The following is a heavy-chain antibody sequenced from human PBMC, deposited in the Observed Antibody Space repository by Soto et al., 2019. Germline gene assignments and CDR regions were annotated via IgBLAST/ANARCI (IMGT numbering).Heavy chain of an antibody. D-gene: IGHD6-25*01. CDR1: GYAFTMFY. CDR2: INADGGRT. CDR3: ARAMAAADKWDGRFCFDT. V-gene: IGHV1-46*01. Sequence: VQLVQSGAEVREPGASVMLSCKTSGYAFTMFYMSWVRQAPGQGLEWMGTINADGGRTTYAQNFQGRITLTSDASTGKIYMELSSLKSDDTAVYYCARAMAAADKWDGRFCFDTWGQGALVTVSS. J-gene: IGHJ5*02.